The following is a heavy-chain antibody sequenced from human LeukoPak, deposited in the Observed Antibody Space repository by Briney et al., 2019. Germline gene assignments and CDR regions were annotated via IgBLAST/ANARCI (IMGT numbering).Heavy chain of an antibody. J-gene: IGHJ4*02. V-gene: IGHV1-18*01. CDR3: ARDLGYISSWCFDY. D-gene: IGHD6-13*01. CDR2: ISAYNGNT. CDR1: GYTFTSYG. Sequence: ASVKVSCKASGYTFTSYGISWVRQAPGQGLEWMGWISAYNGNTNYAQKLQGRVTMTTDTSTSTAYMELRSLRSDDTAVYYCARDLGYISSWCFDYWGQGTLVTVSS.